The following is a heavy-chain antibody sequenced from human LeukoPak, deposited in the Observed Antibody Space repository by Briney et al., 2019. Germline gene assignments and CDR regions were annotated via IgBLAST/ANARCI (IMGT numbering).Heavy chain of an antibody. D-gene: IGHD1-26*01. Sequence: PGGSLRLSCAASGFTFSSYAMSWVRQAPGKGLEWVSAISGSGGSTYYADPVKGRFTISRDNSKNTLYLQMNSLRAEDTAVYYYAKVRGRPSEYFQHWGQGTLVTVSS. CDR3: AKVRGRPSEYFQH. V-gene: IGHV3-23*01. J-gene: IGHJ1*01. CDR2: ISGSGGST. CDR1: GFTFSSYA.